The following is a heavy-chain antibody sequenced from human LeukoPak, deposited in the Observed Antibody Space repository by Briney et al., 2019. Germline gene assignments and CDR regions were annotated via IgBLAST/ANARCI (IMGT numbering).Heavy chain of an antibody. CDR3: ARGHSSSWYYFDY. CDR2: ISYSGGT. Sequence: SETLSLTCTASGGSISGYYWTWIRQPPGKGLEWIGYISYSGGTDYNPSLKSRVTISIDTSKSQFSLKLSSVTAADTAVYYCARGHSSSWYYFDYWGQGALVTVSS. J-gene: IGHJ4*02. V-gene: IGHV4-59*01. CDR1: GGSISGYY. D-gene: IGHD6-13*01.